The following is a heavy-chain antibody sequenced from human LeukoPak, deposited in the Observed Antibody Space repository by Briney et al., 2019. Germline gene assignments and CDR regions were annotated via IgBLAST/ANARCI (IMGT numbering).Heavy chain of an antibody. CDR1: GFTFITYE. CDR3: ARGYGSSWYAY. D-gene: IGHD6-13*01. CDR2: INHSGST. V-gene: IGHV4-34*01. Sequence: LRLSCAASGFTFITYEMNWVRQAPGKGLEWIGEINHSGSTNYNPSLKSRVTISVDSSKNQFSLKLSSVTAADTAVYYCARGYGSSWYAYWGPGTLVTVSS. J-gene: IGHJ4*02.